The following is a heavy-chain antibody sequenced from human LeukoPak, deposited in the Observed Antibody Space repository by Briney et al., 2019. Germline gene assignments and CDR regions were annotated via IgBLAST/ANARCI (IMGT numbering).Heavy chain of an antibody. CDR2: IIPIFGTA. CDR3: ARDEWSSGWNPLRI. J-gene: IGHJ3*02. V-gene: IGHV1-69*05. Sequence: ASVKVSCKASGGTFSSYAISWVRQAPGQGLEWMGRIIPIFGTANYAQKFQGRVTMTRDTSTSTVYMELSSLRSEDTAVYYCARDEWSSGWNPLRIWGQGTMVTVSS. D-gene: IGHD6-19*01. CDR1: GGTFSSYA.